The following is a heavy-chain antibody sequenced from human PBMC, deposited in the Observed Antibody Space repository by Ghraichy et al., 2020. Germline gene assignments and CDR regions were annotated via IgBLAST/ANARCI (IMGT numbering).Heavy chain of an antibody. Sequence: GSLRLSCAASGFTFSSYAMHWVRQAPGKGLEWVAVISYDGSNKYYADSVKGRFTISRDNSKNTLYLQMNSLRAEDTAVYYCARGVVGATPDYYYYYMDVWGKGTTVTVSS. J-gene: IGHJ6*03. CDR1: GFTFSSYA. CDR3: ARGVVGATPDYYYYYMDV. V-gene: IGHV3-30*04. D-gene: IGHD1-26*01. CDR2: ISYDGSNK.